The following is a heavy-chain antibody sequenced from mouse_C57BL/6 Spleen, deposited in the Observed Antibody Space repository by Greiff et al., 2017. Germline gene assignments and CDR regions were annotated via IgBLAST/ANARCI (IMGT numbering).Heavy chain of an antibody. J-gene: IGHJ2*01. CDR3: ARGGGLLRYDFDY. CDR1: GYTFTDYY. D-gene: IGHD1-1*01. CDR2: INPYNGGT. Sequence: VQLQQSGPVLVKPGASVKMSCKASGYTFTDYYMNWVKQSHGKSLEWIGVINPYNGGTSYNQKFKGKATLTVDKSSSTAYMELNSLTSEDSAVYYCARGGGLLRYDFDYWGQGTTLTVSS. V-gene: IGHV1-19*01.